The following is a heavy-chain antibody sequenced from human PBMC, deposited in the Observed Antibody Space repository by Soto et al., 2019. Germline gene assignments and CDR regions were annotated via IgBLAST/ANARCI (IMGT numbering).Heavy chain of an antibody. CDR2: ISSSSSYI. D-gene: IGHD2-2*01. Sequence: EVQLVESGGGLVKPGGSLRLSCAASGFTFSGYSMNWVRQAPGKGLEWVSSISSSSSYIYYADSVKGRFTISRDNAKNSLYPQMNSLRAEDTAVYYCARVVPAADPLALEYCYMDVWGKGTTVTVSS. CDR1: GFTFSGYS. CDR3: ARVVPAADPLALEYCYMDV. V-gene: IGHV3-21*01. J-gene: IGHJ6*03.